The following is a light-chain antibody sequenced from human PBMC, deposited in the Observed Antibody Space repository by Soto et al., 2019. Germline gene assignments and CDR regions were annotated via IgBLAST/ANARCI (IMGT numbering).Light chain of an antibody. Sequence: QSALTQPPSASGSPGQSVTISCTGTSSDIGGYDSVSWFQHHPGRAPKLMIYELTKRPSGVPDRFSGSRSGNTASLTVSGLQAEDEADYYCSSYAGSNNVIFGGGTKLTVL. V-gene: IGLV2-8*01. CDR1: SSDIGGYDS. CDR2: ELT. CDR3: SSYAGSNNVI. J-gene: IGLJ2*01.